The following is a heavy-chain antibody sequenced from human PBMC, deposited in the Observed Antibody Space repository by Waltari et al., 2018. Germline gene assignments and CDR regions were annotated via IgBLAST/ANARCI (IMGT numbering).Heavy chain of an antibody. CDR1: GFTFSSYA. CDR2: LSGSGGST. V-gene: IGHV3-23*01. D-gene: IGHD2-8*01. Sequence: EVQLLESGGGLVQPGGSLRLSCAASGFTFSSYAMSWVRQAQGKGLEWVSALSGSGGSTYYADSVKGRFTISRDNSKNTLYLQMNSLRAEDTAVYYCAKDRDIVLMVYAMGSFDPWGQGTLVTVSS. CDR3: AKDRDIVLMVYAMGSFDP. J-gene: IGHJ5*02.